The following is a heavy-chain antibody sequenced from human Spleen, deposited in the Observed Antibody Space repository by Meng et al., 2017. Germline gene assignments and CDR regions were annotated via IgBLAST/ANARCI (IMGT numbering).Heavy chain of an antibody. CDR3: AKDYYGSGSYYNGGY. Sequence: GESLKISCAASGFTFSSYAMSWVRQAPGKGLEWVSAISGSGGSTYYADSVKGRFTISRDNSKNTLYLQMNSLRAEDTAVYYCAKDYYGSGSYYNGGYWGQGTLVTVSS. D-gene: IGHD3-10*01. CDR2: ISGSGGST. V-gene: IGHV3-23*01. CDR1: GFTFSSYA. J-gene: IGHJ4*02.